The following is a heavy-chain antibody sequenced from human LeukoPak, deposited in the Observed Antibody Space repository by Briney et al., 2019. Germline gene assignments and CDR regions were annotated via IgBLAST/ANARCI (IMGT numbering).Heavy chain of an antibody. Sequence: GGSLRLSCAASGFTFSSYAMSWVRQAPGKGLEWVSGISGSGDNTHYADSVKGRFTISRDNSKNTLYVQVNSLGTEDTAAYYRAKGSYYDSSGSFYFDYWGQGTLVTVSS. CDR1: GFTFSSYA. CDR2: ISGSGDNT. CDR3: AKGSYYDSSGSFYFDY. J-gene: IGHJ4*02. V-gene: IGHV3-23*01. D-gene: IGHD3-22*01.